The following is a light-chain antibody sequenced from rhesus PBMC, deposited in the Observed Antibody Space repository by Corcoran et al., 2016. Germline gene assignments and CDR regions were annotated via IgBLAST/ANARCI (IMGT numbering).Light chain of an antibody. CDR2: AAS. J-gene: IGKJ1*01. CDR3: QQSDSIPRT. CDR1: QDISNA. V-gene: IGKV1-33*02. Sequence: DIQMSQSPSSLSASVGDKVTITCRASQDISNALAWYQQKPGKAPNLLIDAASRLQSGVPSRFSGSRAGADFTLTLSSLPPENFATYNDQQSDSIPRTFGQGTTVEIK.